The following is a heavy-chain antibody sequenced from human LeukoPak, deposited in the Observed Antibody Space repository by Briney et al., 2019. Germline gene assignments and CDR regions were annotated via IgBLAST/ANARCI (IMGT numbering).Heavy chain of an antibody. CDR3: AKDREQWLVAGHFDY. J-gene: IGHJ4*02. V-gene: IGHV3-23*01. CDR2: ISGSGGST. Sequence: PGGSLRLSCAASGFTFSSYAMSWVRQAPGKGLEWVSAISGSGGSTYYADSVKGRFTISRDNSKNTLYLQMNSLRAEDTAVYYCAKDREQWLVAGHFDYRGQGTLVTVSS. CDR1: GFTFSSYA. D-gene: IGHD6-19*01.